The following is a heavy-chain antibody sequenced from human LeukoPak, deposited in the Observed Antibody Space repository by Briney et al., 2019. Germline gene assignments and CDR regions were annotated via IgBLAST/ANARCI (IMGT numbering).Heavy chain of an antibody. D-gene: IGHD3-16*02. J-gene: IGHJ1*01. V-gene: IGHV3-15*01. Sequence: GGSLRLSCAASGFTFSDAWMSWVRQAPGKGLEWVGRVKSKTDGGATDYAAPVKGRFTISRDDSKNTLYLQMNSLKTEDTAVYYCSPEDGYLQHWGQGTLVTVSS. CDR1: GFTFSDAW. CDR2: VKSKTDGGAT. CDR3: SPEDGYLQH.